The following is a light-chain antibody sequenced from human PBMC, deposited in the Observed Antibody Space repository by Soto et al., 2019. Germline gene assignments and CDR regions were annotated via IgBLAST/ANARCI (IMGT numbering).Light chain of an antibody. CDR1: SSDVGGYNY. CDR2: DVS. J-gene: IGLJ1*01. CDR3: CSHAGSSTYV. Sequence: QSVLTQPASVSGSPGQSITISCTGTSSDVGGYNYVSWYQQHPGKAPKLMIYDVSNRPSGVSNRFSGSKSGNTASLTVSGLQAEDEADYYCCSHAGSSTYVFGTGTKVTVL. V-gene: IGLV2-14*01.